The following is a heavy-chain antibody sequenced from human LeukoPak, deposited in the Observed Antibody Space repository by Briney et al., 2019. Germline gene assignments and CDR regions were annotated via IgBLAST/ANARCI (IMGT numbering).Heavy chain of an antibody. J-gene: IGHJ4*02. D-gene: IGHD3-22*01. CDR3: ARGDYHDSSGYSY. CDR2: ISWNSGSI. CDR1: GFTFDDYA. Sequence: GGSLRLSCAASGFTFDDYAMHWVRQAPGKGLEWVSGISWNSGSIGYADSVKGRFTISRDNAKNSLYLQMNSLRAEDTAVYYCARGDYHDSSGYSYWGQGTLVTVSS. V-gene: IGHV3-9*01.